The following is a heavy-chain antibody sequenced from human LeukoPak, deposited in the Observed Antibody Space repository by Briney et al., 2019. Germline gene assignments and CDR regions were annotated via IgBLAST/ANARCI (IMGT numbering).Heavy chain of an antibody. CDR1: GYSFTGYF. Sequence: ASLKVSCKASGYSFTGYFIHWVRQAPGQGLEWMGCIDPNSGDTKYAQKFQGRVSMPRDTSTRTAYMELSSLRSEDTAVYYCARMWDYYDSNGLGGWGQGTLVTVSP. V-gene: IGHV1-2*02. CDR2: IDPNSGDT. D-gene: IGHD3-22*01. CDR3: ARMWDYYDSNGLGG. J-gene: IGHJ4*02.